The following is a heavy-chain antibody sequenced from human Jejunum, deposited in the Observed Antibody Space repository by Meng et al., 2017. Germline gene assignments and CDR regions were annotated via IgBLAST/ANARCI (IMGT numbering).Heavy chain of an antibody. D-gene: IGHD3-3*01. Sequence: VHLVESGGGLVQPGGSLRLSCAASGFTFSTYAMSWVRQAPGKGPEWVSDVSGSGTRAYYADSVKGRFTISRDNSENRVYLQMNSLREEDTAVYYCATMEWFQFPPYWGQGTLVTVSS. CDR1: GFTFSTYA. CDR3: ATMEWFQFPPY. J-gene: IGHJ4*02. CDR2: VSGSGTRA. V-gene: IGHV3-23*04.